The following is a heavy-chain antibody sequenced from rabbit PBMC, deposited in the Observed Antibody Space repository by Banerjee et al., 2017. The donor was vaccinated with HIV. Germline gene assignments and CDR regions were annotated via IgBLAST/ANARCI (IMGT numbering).Heavy chain of an antibody. CDR1: GFSFSNKYV. D-gene: IGHD1-1*01. CDR3: ARYGTTNDYYYDL. V-gene: IGHV1S45*01. CDR2: IDAGSGIT. Sequence: QEQLEESGGDLVKPEGSLTLTCTASGFSFSNKYVMCWVRQAPGKGLEWIGCIDAGSGITYYATWAKGRFTFSKTSSTTVTLQMTSLTDADTATYFCARYGTTNDYYYDLWGQG. J-gene: IGHJ4*01.